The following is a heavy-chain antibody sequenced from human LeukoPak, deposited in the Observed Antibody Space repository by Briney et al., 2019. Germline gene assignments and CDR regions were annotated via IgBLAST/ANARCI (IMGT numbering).Heavy chain of an antibody. D-gene: IGHD3-22*01. Sequence: PSETLSLTCAVYGGSFSGYYWSWIRQPPGKGLEWIGEINHSGSTNYNPSLKSRVTISVDTSKNQFSLKLSSVTAADTAVYYCARGPRGITMIVVVFPRERAFDIWGQGTMVTVSS. V-gene: IGHV4-34*01. J-gene: IGHJ3*02. CDR1: GGSFSGYY. CDR2: INHSGST. CDR3: ARGPRGITMIVVVFPRERAFDI.